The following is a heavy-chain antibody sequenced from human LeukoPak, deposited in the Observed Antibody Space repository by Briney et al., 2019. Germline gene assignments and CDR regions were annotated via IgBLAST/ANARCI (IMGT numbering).Heavy chain of an antibody. CDR3: ASYYYGSGSRRGDY. V-gene: IGHV4-61*02. D-gene: IGHD3-10*01. CDR2: IYTSGST. J-gene: IGHJ4*02. Sequence: SETLSLTCTVSGGSISSGSYYWSWIRQPAGKGLEWIGRIYTSGSTNYNPSLKSRVTISVDTSKNQFSLKLSSVTAADTAVYYCASYYYGSGSRRGDYWGQGTLVTVSS. CDR1: GGSISSGSYY.